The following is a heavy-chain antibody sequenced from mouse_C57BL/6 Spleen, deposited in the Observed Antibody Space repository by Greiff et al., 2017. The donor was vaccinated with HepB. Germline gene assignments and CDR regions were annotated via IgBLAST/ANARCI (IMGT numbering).Heavy chain of an antibody. Sequence: EVQRVESGPELVKPGASVKIPCKASGYTFTDYNMDWVKQSHGKSLEWIGDINPNNGGTIYNQKFKGKATLTVDKSSSTAYMELRSLTSEDTAVYYCARSYYGNYEGYFDYWGQGTTLTVSS. CDR1: GYTFTDYN. CDR2: INPNNGGT. V-gene: IGHV1-18*01. D-gene: IGHD2-10*01. CDR3: ARSYYGNYEGYFDY. J-gene: IGHJ2*01.